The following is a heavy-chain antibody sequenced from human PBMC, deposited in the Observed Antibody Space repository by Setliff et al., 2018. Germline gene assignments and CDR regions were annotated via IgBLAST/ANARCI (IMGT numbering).Heavy chain of an antibody. V-gene: IGHV3-72*01. CDR2: IKKKDERYGT. D-gene: IGHD2-21*02. J-gene: IGHJ4*02. CDR3: ARVAPYCGRDCFSDFLDY. CDR1: GFTFNDHY. Sequence: SLRLSCSASGFTFNDHYMDWVRQAPGKGLEWVARIKKKDERYGTEYAASVTGRFTISRDDSKNSLYLQMNSLKTDDTAVYYCARVAPYCGRDCFSDFLDYWGQGAQVTVSS.